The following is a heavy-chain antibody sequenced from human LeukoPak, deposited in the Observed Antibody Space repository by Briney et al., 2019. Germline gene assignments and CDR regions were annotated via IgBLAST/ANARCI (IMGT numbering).Heavy chain of an antibody. CDR2: IYYSGST. CDR3: ARAPPVGEDYYYYYYMDV. Sequence: PSETLSPTCTVSGGSISSYYWSWIRQPPGKGLEWIGYIYYSGSTNYNPSLKSRVTISVDTSKNQFSLKLSSVTAADTAVYYCARAPPVGEDYYYYYYMDVWGKGTTVTVSS. J-gene: IGHJ6*03. CDR1: GGSISSYY. V-gene: IGHV4-59*01. D-gene: IGHD3-3*01.